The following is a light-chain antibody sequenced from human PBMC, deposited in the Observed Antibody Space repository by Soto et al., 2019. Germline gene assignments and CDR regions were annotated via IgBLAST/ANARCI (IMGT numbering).Light chain of an antibody. V-gene: IGLV1-40*01. CDR2: GNS. Sequence: QPVLTQPPSVSGAPGQRVTISCTGSSSNIGAGYDVHWYQQLPGPAPKLLIYGNSNRPSGVPDRFSGSKSGTSASLAITGLQAEDEAEYYCHSYDSSLSGNVVFGGGTKLTVL. CDR1: SSNIGAGYD. CDR3: HSYDSSLSGNVV. J-gene: IGLJ2*01.